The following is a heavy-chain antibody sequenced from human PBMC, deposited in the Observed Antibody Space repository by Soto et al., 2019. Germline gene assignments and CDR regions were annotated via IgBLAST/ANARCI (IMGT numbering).Heavy chain of an antibody. V-gene: IGHV3-23*01. J-gene: IGHJ4*02. Sequence: EVQLLESGGGLVQPGGSLRLSCAASGFTFSSYAMSWVRQAPGKGLEWVSVISGSGGSTYYADSVKGRFTVSRDNSKNTLYLQMNSLRAEGTAVYYCAKGRVGWDGSGSYSDYWGQGTLVTVSS. D-gene: IGHD3-10*01. CDR1: GFTFSSYA. CDR2: ISGSGGST. CDR3: AKGRVGWDGSGSYSDY.